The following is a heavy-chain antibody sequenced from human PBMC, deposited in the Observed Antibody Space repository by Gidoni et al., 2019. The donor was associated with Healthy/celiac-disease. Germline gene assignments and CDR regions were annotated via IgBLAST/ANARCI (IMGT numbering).Heavy chain of an antibody. Sequence: EVQLVESGGGLVQPGRSLRLSCTASGFTVGEYAMSWFRPAPGEGLECVGFIRSKAYCGTTEYAASVKGRFTIPRDDSKSIAYLQINSLTTEDTAVYYCTRDGSGYYYYYMDVWGKGTTVTVSS. CDR3: TRDGSGYYYYYMDV. V-gene: IGHV3-49*03. CDR1: GFTVGEYA. D-gene: IGHD3-10*01. J-gene: IGHJ6*03. CDR2: IRSKAYCGTT.